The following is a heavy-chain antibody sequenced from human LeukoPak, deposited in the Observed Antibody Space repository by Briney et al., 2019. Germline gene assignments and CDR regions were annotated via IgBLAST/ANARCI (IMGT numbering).Heavy chain of an antibody. V-gene: IGHV3-7*01. J-gene: IGHJ6*04. CDR3: AELGITMIGGV. CDR2: IKQDGSEK. D-gene: IGHD3-10*02. Sequence: PGGSLRLSCAASGFTFSNYWMSWVRQAPGKGLEWVANIKQDGSEKFYVDSVKGRFTIYRDNADNSLYLQMNSLRAEDTAVYYCAELGITMIGGVWGKGTTVTISS. CDR1: GFTFSNYW.